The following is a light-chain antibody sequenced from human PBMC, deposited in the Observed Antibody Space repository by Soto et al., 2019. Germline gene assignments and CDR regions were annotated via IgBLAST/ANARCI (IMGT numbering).Light chain of an antibody. J-gene: IGKJ2*01. CDR3: HQYDNRPFT. CDR2: DAS. V-gene: IGKV1-33*01. Sequence: IQMTQSPSSLSASGGDRVTITCQASRDIDNYLNWYQQKPGKAPNLLIYDASNLETGVPLRFSGSRSGTPFTLTISSLQPEDIGTYYCHQYDNRPFTFGQGTKLEIK. CDR1: RDIDNY.